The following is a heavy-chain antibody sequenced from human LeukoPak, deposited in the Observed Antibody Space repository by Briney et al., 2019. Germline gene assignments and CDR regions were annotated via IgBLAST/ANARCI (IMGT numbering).Heavy chain of an antibody. CDR2: INHSGSA. CDR3: AREPSL. CDR1: GASVSGSAYY. Sequence: SETLSLTCTVSGASVSGSAYYWGWIRQPPGKGLEWIGEINHSGSANYNPSLKSRVTISVDTSKNQFSLKLSSVTAADTAVYYCAREPSLWGQGTMITVSS. V-gene: IGHV4-39*07. J-gene: IGHJ3*01.